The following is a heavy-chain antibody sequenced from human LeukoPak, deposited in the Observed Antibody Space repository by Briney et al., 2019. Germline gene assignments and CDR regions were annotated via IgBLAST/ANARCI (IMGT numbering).Heavy chain of an antibody. J-gene: IGHJ6*02. CDR1: GGSFSGYY. CDR2: INHSGST. D-gene: IGHD5-18*01. CDR3: ARDGRECGYSYGSYYYYHYGMDV. Sequence: SETLSLTCAVYGGSFSGYYWSWIRQPPGKGLEWIGEINHSGSTNYNPSLKSRVTISVDTSKNQFSLKLSSVTAADTAVYYCARDGRECGYSYGSYYYYHYGMDVWGQGTTVTVSS. V-gene: IGHV4-34*01.